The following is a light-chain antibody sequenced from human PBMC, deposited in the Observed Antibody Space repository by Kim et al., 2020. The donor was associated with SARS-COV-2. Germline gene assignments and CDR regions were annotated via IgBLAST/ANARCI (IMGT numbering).Light chain of an antibody. CDR2: DAS. CDR3: QQRTSWPIT. J-gene: IGKJ5*01. V-gene: IGKV3D-11*01. CDR1: QDINIY. Sequence: VSPGERATLSCRASQDINIYLAWYQQKPGQAPRLLIYDASDRATGIPARFSGSGSGTDFTLTISNLEPEDFGVYYCQQRTSWPITFGQGTRLEIK.